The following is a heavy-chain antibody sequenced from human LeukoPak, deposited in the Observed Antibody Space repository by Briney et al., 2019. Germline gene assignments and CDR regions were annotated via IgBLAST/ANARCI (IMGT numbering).Heavy chain of an antibody. CDR3: AGGRAVDY. Sequence: SETLSLTCAVYGGSFSGYYWSWIRQPPGKGLEWIGEINHSGSTNYNPSLKSRVTISVDTSKNQFSLKLSSVTAADTAVYYCAGGRAVDYWGQGTLVTVSS. CDR2: INHSGST. CDR1: GGSFSGYY. V-gene: IGHV4-34*01. J-gene: IGHJ4*02.